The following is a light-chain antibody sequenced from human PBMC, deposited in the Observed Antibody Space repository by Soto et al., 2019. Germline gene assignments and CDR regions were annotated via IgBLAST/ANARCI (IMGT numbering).Light chain of an antibody. CDR1: RSDVGRYNY. V-gene: IGLV2-8*01. CDR3: GSFVGSNIFV. J-gene: IGLJ1*01. CDR2: EVT. Sequence: QSALAQPPSASGSPGQSVTISCTGTRSDVGRYNYVSWYQLHPGKVPKPLIYEVTKRPSGIPDRFSGSKSGNTASLTVSGLQAEDEADYYCGSFVGSNIFVFGSGTKVTVL.